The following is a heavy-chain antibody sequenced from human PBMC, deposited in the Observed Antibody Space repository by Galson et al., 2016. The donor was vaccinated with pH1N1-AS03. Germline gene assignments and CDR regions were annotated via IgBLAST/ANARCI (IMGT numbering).Heavy chain of an antibody. CDR1: GYTFTTYW. V-gene: IGHV5-51*01. CDR3: ARHASPTILSYHFDY. Sequence: QSGAEVKKPGESLKISCTGSGYTFTTYWIAWVRQMPGKGLEWMGIIYPGDSDARYSPPFQGQVTFSADKSTATAYLQWTTLKAADTAIYYCARHASPTILSYHFDYWGRGTLVTVSS. CDR2: IYPGDSDA. D-gene: IGHD1-26*01. J-gene: IGHJ4*02.